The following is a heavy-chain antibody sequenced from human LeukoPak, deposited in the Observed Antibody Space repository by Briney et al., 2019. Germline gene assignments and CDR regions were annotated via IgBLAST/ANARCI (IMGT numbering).Heavy chain of an antibody. CDR3: ARMPTYDYAWGTYYYFDY. J-gene: IGHJ4*02. D-gene: IGHD3-16*01. CDR1: GGTFSSYA. V-gene: IGHV1-3*01. CDR2: INGGNGNT. Sequence: ASVKVSCKASGGTFSSYAISWVRQAPGQGLEWMGWINGGNGNTKYSQKFQGGVTITKDTSASTAYMELSSLRSEDTAVYYCARMPTYDYAWGTYYYFDYWGQGTLVTVSS.